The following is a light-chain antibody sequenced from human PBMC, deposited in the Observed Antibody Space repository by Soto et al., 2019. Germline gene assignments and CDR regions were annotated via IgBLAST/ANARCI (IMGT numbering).Light chain of an antibody. V-gene: IGLV1-44*01. J-gene: IGLJ2*01. CDR2: SNN. Sequence: QSVLTQPPSVSAAPGQKVTISCSGSSSNIGNNYVSWYQQLPGTAPKLLIYSNNQRPSGVPDRFSGSKSGTSASLAISGLQSEDEADYYCAAWDDSLNGPYVVFGGGTKLTVL. CDR3: AAWDDSLNGPYVV. CDR1: SSNIGNNY.